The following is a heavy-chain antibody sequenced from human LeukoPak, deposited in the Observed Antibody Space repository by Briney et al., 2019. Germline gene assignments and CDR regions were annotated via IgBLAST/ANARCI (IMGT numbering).Heavy chain of an antibody. CDR2: ISSCSSYI. J-gene: IGHJ4*02. CDR3: ARDGGGDVVVRSFDY. D-gene: IGHD2-2*01. Sequence: GGSLRLSCAASGFTLSGYSMNWVRQAPGKGLEWVSFISSCSSYIYYADSVKGRFTISRDNAKNSLYLQMNSLRAEDTAVYYCARDGGGDVVVRSFDYWGQGTLVTVSS. V-gene: IGHV3-21*01. CDR1: GFTLSGYS.